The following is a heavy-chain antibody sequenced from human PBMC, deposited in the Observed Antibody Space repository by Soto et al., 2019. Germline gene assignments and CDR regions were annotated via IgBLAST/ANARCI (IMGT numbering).Heavy chain of an antibody. CDR1: GYTFTSYG. Sequence: ASVNVSCKASGYTFTSYGISWVRQAPGQGLEWMGWISAYNGNTNYAQKLQGRVTMTTDTSTSTAYMELRSLRSDDTAVYYCARGEGSPQLRFLEWLTSIDYWGQGTLVTVSS. J-gene: IGHJ4*02. V-gene: IGHV1-18*01. CDR3: ARGEGSPQLRFLEWLTSIDY. D-gene: IGHD3-3*01. CDR2: ISAYNGNT.